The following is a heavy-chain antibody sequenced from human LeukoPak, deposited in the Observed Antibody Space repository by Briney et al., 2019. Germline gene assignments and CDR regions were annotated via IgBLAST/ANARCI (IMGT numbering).Heavy chain of an antibody. J-gene: IGHJ5*01. Sequence: KPGGSLRLSCGASGFTFSNYNMNWVRQAPGEGLEWVSSINSRSTYIFYADSVMGRFTISRDNAKNSLFLQMNSLRAEDTAVYYCARGETNGFDSWGQGTLVTVSS. CDR2: INSRSTYI. V-gene: IGHV3-21*01. D-gene: IGHD1-14*01. CDR3: ARGETNGFDS. CDR1: GFTFSNYN.